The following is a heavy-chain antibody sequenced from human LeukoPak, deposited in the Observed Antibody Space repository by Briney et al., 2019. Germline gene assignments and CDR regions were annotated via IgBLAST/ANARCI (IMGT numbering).Heavy chain of an antibody. CDR1: GGTFSSYA. J-gene: IGHJ6*02. CDR2: ITPILGIA. Sequence: SVKFSCKASGGTFSSYAISWVRQAPGQGLESMGRITPILGIANYAQRFQGRVTITADKSTSTAYMELSSLRSEDTAVYYCARDSEATTSDYYYYGMDVWGQGTTVTVSS. CDR3: ARDSEATTSDYYYYGMDV. D-gene: IGHD5-12*01. V-gene: IGHV1-69*04.